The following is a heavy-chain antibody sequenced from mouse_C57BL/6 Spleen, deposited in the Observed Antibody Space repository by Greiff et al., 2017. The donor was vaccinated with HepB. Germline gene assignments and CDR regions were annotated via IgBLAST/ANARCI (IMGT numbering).Heavy chain of an antibody. CDR2: ILPGSGST. V-gene: IGHV1-9*01. D-gene: IGHD1-3*01. CDR1: GYTFTGYW. J-gene: IGHJ4*01. CDR3: SRDDNDAMDY. Sequence: VQLQQSGAELMKPGASVKLSCKATGYTFTGYWIEWVKQRPGHGLEWIGEILPGSGSTNYNEKFKGKSTFTADTSSNTAYMQLSSQTTEDSAIYYCSRDDNDAMDYWGQGTSVTVSS.